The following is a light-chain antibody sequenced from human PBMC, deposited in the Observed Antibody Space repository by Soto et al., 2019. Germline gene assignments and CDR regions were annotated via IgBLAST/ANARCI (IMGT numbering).Light chain of an antibody. CDR2: AAS. V-gene: IGKV1-39*01. Sequence: DIQMTQSPSSLSASVGDRVTITCRASQSITNYLNWYQQKPGKAPKLLIYAASNLQSGVPSRFSGSGSGTDFTLTISSLQPEDFATYYCQQGYSAPLTFGGGTKVDIK. CDR1: QSITNY. CDR3: QQGYSAPLT. J-gene: IGKJ4*01.